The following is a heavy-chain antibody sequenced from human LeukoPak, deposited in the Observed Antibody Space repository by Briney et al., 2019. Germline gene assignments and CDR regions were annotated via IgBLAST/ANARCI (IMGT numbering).Heavy chain of an antibody. V-gene: IGHV4-59*01. CDR3: ARTYYDFWSGYPQPFDY. D-gene: IGHD3-3*01. J-gene: IGHJ4*02. CDR1: GGSISSYY. CDR2: IYYSGST. Sequence: SETLSLTCTVSGGSISSYYWSWIRQPPGKGLEWIGYIYYSGSTNYNPSLKSRVTISVDTSKNQFSLKLSSVTAADTAVHYCARTYYDFWSGYPQPFDYWGQGTLVTVSS.